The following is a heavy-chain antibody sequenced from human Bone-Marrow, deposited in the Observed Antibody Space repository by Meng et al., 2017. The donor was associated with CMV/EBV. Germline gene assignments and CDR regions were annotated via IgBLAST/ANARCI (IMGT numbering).Heavy chain of an antibody. V-gene: IGHV1-46*01. Sequence: ASVKVSCKAFGYTFTRYYMHWVRQAPGQGLEWMGMIDPSSGGSTRYAQTFQGRVTVTRDTSTSTVYMELSGLRSDDTAVYYCARDVETYYYDSSGYSYPHYWGQGTLVTVSS. D-gene: IGHD3-22*01. J-gene: IGHJ4*02. CDR3: ARDVETYYYDSSGYSYPHY. CDR2: IDPSSGGST. CDR1: GYTFTRYY.